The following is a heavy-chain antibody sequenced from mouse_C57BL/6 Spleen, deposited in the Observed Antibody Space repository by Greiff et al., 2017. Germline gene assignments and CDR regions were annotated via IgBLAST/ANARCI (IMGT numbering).Heavy chain of an antibody. D-gene: IGHD1-1*01. CDR2: IRSKSNNYAT. CDR1: GFSFNTYA. V-gene: IGHV10-1*01. Sequence: GGGLVQPKGSLKLSCAASGFSFNTYAMNWVRQAPGKGLEWVARIRSKSNNYATYYADSVKDRFTISRDDSESMLYLQMNNLKTEDTAMYYCVRHGGSSPMDYWGQGTSVTVSS. CDR3: VRHGGSSPMDY. J-gene: IGHJ4*01.